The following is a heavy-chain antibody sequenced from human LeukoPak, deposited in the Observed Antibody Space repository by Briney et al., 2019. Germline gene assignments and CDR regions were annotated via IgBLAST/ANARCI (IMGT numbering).Heavy chain of an antibody. CDR2: IKQDGSEK. CDR1: GFTFSSYW. CDR3: ASSWELPPKAADY. Sequence: GGSLRLSCAASGFTFSSYWMSWVRQAPGKGMEWVANIKQDGSEKYYVDSVKGRFTISRDNAKNSLYLQMNSLRAEDTAVYYCASSWELPPKAADYWGQGTLVTVSS. J-gene: IGHJ4*02. V-gene: IGHV3-7*01. D-gene: IGHD1-26*01.